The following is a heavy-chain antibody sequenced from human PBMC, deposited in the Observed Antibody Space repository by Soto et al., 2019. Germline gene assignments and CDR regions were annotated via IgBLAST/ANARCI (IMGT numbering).Heavy chain of an antibody. CDR1: GFSLSTSGMC. V-gene: IGHV2-70*11. CDR2: IDWDDDK. D-gene: IGHD5-12*01. J-gene: IGHJ6*03. Sequence: SGPTLVNPTQTLTLTCTFSGFSLSTSGMCVSWIRQPPGKALEWLARIDWDDDKYYSTSLKTRLTISKDTSKNQVVLTMTNMDPVDTATYYCARLRGYRTRDYYYYYMDVWGKGTTVTVSS. CDR3: ARLRGYRTRDYYYYYMDV.